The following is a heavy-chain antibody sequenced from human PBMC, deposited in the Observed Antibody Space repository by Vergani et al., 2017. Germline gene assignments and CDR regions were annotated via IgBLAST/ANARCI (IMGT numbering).Heavy chain of an antibody. CDR1: GGTFSSYA. V-gene: IGHV1-69*12. CDR2: IIPIFGTA. D-gene: IGHD3-16*02. J-gene: IGHJ4*02. Sequence: QVQLVQSGAEVKKPGSSVKVSCKASGGTFSSYAISWVRQAPGQGLEWMGGIIPIFGTANYAQKFQGRVTITADESTSTAYMELSSLRAEDTAVYYCARDRVWGSYRAPNFDYWGQGTLVTVSS. CDR3: ARDRVWGSYRAPNFDY.